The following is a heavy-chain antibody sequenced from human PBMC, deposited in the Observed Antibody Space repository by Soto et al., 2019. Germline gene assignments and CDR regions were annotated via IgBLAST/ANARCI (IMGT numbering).Heavy chain of an antibody. D-gene: IGHD2-15*01. CDR2: IYHSGST. CDR3: AREGKAAHLNTEFDY. J-gene: IGHJ4*02. Sequence: QVQLQESGPGLVKPSGTLSLTCAVSGGSISSSNWWSWVRQPPGKGLEWIGEIYHSGSTNYNPSLKSRVTISVDKSKNQFTLKLSSVTAADTAVYYCAREGKAAHLNTEFDYWGQGTLVTVSS. V-gene: IGHV4-4*02. CDR1: GGSISSSNW.